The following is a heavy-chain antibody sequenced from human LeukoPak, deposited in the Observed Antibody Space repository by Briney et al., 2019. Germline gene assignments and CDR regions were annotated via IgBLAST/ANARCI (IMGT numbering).Heavy chain of an antibody. D-gene: IGHD2-2*01. CDR2: ISSSSSYI. J-gene: IGHJ4*02. CDR3: ARDPAQSSPFDY. Sequence: GGSLRLSCAASGFTFSSYWMSWVRQAPGKGLEWVSSISSSSSYINYADSVKGRFTISRDNAKNSVYLQMNSLRAEDTAVYYCARDPAQSSPFDYWGQGTLVTVSS. V-gene: IGHV3-21*01. CDR1: GFTFSSYW.